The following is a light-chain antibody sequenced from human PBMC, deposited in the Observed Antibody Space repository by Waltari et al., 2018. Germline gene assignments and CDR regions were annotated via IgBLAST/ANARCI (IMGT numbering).Light chain of an antibody. Sequence: DVQLTQSPATLSEYVGDRFTRTCRASQSITDWLVWYQQKPGKAPKLLIYKASTLESGVPSRFIGTRSGTEFTLTIITLQPDDFATYYCQQYTIYPLTFGGGTKVAI. V-gene: IGKV1-5*03. CDR2: KAS. CDR3: QQYTIYPLT. J-gene: IGKJ4*01. CDR1: QSITDW.